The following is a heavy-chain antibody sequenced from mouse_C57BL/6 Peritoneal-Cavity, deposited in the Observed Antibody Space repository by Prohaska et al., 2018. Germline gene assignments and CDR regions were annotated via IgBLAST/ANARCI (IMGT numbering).Heavy chain of an antibody. J-gene: IGHJ3*01. CDR3: GRGTIYDGYYQFAY. CDR2: ISYDGSN. CDR1: GYSITSGYY. Sequence: PSQSLSLTCSLTGYSITSGYYWNWIRQFPGNKLTWMSCISYDGSNNYNPSLYNRISITRDTSKNQFFLMLNSVTTGATATYKRGRGTIYDGYYQFAYWGQEALVSVSA. D-gene: IGHD2-3*01. V-gene: IGHV3-6*01.